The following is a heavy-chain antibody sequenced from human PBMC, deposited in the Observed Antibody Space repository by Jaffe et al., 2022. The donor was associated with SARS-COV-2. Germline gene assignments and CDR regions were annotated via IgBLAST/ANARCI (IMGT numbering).Heavy chain of an antibody. J-gene: IGHJ4*02. D-gene: IGHD6-19*01. V-gene: IGHV6-1*01. CDR2: TYYRSKWYN. CDR1: GDSVSSNSAA. CDR3: ARGGYSSGWYLKNSIPFDY. Sequence: QVQLQQSGPGLVKPSQTLSLTCAISGDSVSSNSAAWNWIRQSPSRGLEWLGRTYYRSKWYNDYAVSVKSRITINPDTSKNQFSLQLNSVTPEDTAVYYCARGGYSSGWYLKNSIPFDYWGQGTLVTVSS.